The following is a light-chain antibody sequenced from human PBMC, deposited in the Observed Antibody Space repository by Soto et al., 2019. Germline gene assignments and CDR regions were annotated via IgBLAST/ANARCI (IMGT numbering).Light chain of an antibody. V-gene: IGKV2-28*01. CDR1: QSLLYNNTYNY. CDR3: MQDLQSLT. CDR2: SGS. J-gene: IGKJ5*01. Sequence: EIVMTQSPLTLLVNPGEPASISCRSSQSLLYNNTYNYLDWYDQPPGHSPQLFIYSGSNRARGPPDSCSGGGAGTYSTLKINRLEAEDVGTYYHMQDLQSLTFGQGTRLEIK.